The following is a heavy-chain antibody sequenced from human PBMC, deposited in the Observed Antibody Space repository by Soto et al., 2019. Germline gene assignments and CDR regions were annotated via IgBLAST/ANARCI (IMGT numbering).Heavy chain of an antibody. V-gene: IGHV4-31*03. J-gene: IGHJ4*02. CDR2: IYYSGST. Sequence: QVQLQESGPGLVKPSQTLSLTCTVSGGSISSGGYYWSWIRQHPGKGLEWIGYIYYSGSTYYNPSLKSRVTISVDTSKNQFSLKLSSVTAADTAVYYCARSIMITFGGGIPFDYWGQGTLVTVSS. CDR3: ARSIMITFGGGIPFDY. D-gene: IGHD3-16*02. CDR1: GGSISSGGYY.